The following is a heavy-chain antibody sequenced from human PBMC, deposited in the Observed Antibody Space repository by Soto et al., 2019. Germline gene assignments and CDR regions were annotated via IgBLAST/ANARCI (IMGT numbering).Heavy chain of an antibody. J-gene: IGHJ6*02. CDR2: IVPSLDTT. D-gene: IGHD3-16*02. Sequence: ASVKVSCKASGGTFSSSVFSWLRQAPGQGLEWMGMIVPSLDTTNYAQKFQARVTITADEVTNTAYMELRSLRSEDTAIYYCARWPQPRYTADPYAVDVWGQGTRVTVSS. V-gene: IGHV1-69*11. CDR3: ARWPQPRYTADPYAVDV. CDR1: GGTFSSSV.